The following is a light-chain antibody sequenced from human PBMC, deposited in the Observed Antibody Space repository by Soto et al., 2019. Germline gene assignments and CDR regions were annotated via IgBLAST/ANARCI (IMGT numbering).Light chain of an antibody. CDR2: GAS. V-gene: IGKV3-20*01. CDR1: QSVDSAF. CDR3: QQYASSLT. J-gene: IGKJ1*01. Sequence: EIVLTQSPGSLSLSLGERATLSCRASQSVDSAFFDWYQQKPGQPPRLLMDGASRRATGIPDRFSGSGSGTDFTLTISRLEPEDFAVYYCQQYASSLTFGQGTKVEI.